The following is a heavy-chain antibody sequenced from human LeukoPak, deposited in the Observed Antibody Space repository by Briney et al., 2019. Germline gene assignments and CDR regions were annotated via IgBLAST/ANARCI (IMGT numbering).Heavy chain of an antibody. V-gene: IGHV1-46*01. CDR3: ARDLKEKWELLGDHFDY. CDR1: GDTFTSYY. D-gene: IGHD1-26*01. Sequence: ASVKVSCKASGDTFTSYYMHWVRQAPGQGLEWMGIINPTGGSTSYAQKFQGRVTMTRDTSTSTVYMELSSLRYEDTAVYYCARDLKEKWELLGDHFDYWGQGTLVTVSS. CDR2: INPTGGST. J-gene: IGHJ4*02.